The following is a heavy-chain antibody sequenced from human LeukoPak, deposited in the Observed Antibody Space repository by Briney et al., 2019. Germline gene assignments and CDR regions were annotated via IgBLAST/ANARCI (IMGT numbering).Heavy chain of an antibody. CDR3: ARVNWSGYSGYEDY. J-gene: IGHJ4*02. CDR1: GFTFSSYG. D-gene: IGHD5-12*01. CDR2: IWYDGSNK. V-gene: IGHV3-33*01. Sequence: PGRSLRLSCAASGFTFSSYGMHWVRQAPGKGLEWVAVIWYDGSNKYYADSVEGRFTISRDNSKNTLYLQMNSLRAEDTAVYYCARVNWSGYSGYEDYWGQGTLVSVSS.